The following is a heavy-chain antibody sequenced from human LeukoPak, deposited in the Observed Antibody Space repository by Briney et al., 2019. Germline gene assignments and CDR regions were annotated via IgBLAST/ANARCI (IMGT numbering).Heavy chain of an antibody. J-gene: IGHJ3*02. V-gene: IGHV4-34*01. CDR1: GGSFSGYY. CDR3: ARGGQWLVADAFDI. D-gene: IGHD6-19*01. CDR2: INHSGST. Sequence: PSETLPLTCAVYGGSFSGYYWSWIRQPPGKGLEWIGEINHSGSTNYNPSLKSRVTISVDTSKNQFSLKLSSVTAADTAVYYCARGGQWLVADAFDIWGQGTMVTVSS.